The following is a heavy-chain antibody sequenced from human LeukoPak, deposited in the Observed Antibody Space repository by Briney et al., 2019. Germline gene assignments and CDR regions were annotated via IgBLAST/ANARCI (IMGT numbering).Heavy chain of an antibody. CDR1: GFTFSSYA. D-gene: IGHD6-19*01. CDR2: ISGSGGST. CDR3: ARYRTQWLVPEYYFDY. V-gene: IGHV3-23*01. Sequence: GGSLRLSCAASGFTFSSYAMSWVRQAPGKGLEWVSAISGSGGSTYYADSVKGRFTISRDNSKNTLYLQMDSLRAEDTAVYYCARYRTQWLVPEYYFDYWGQGTLVTVSS. J-gene: IGHJ4*02.